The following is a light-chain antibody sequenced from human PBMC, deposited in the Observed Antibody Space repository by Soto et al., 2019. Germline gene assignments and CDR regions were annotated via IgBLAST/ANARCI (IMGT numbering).Light chain of an antibody. CDR2: EVS. CDR3: TSYVGSDIWV. V-gene: IGLV2-8*01. Sequence: QSVLTQPPSASGSPGQSVTISCTGTSSDVGAYKYVSWYQQYPGKAPKLMIYEVSKRPSGVPDRFSGSKSGNTASLTVSGLQAEDEADYYCTSYVGSDIWVFGGGTQRTVL. J-gene: IGLJ3*02. CDR1: SSDVGAYKY.